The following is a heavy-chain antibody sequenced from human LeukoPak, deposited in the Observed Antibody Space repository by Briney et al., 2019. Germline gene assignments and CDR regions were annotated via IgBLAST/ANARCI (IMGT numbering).Heavy chain of an antibody. CDR1: GFIFSSHA. D-gene: IGHD2-15*01. CDR3: AKDQGCSGGSCYSVRSRPLWFDP. V-gene: IGHV3-23*01. J-gene: IGHJ5*02. CDR2: ISGSGGMT. Sequence: GGSLRLSCAASGFIFSSHAMNWVRQAPGKGLEWASVISGSGGMTYYADSVKGRFTISRDNSKNTLYLQMNSLRAEDTAVYYCAKDQGCSGGSCYSVRSRPLWFDPWGQGTLVTVSS.